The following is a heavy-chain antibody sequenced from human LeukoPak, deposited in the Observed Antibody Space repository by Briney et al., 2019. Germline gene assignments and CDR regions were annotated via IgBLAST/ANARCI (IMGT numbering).Heavy chain of an antibody. CDR1: GGSISSYY. D-gene: IGHD3-22*01. V-gene: IGHV4-59*08. Sequence: SETLSLTCTVSGGSISSYYWSWIRQPPGKGLEWIGYIYYSGSTNYNPSLKSRVTISVDTSKNQFPLKLSSVTAADTAVYYCALGDSRDGRPFDYWGQGTLVTVSS. CDR2: IYYSGST. J-gene: IGHJ4*02. CDR3: ALGDSRDGRPFDY.